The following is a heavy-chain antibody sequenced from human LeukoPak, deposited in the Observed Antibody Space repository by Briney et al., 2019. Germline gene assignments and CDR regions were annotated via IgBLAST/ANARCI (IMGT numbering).Heavy chain of an antibody. D-gene: IGHD4-17*01. J-gene: IGHJ4*02. V-gene: IGHV3-23*01. CDR1: GFTFSNYA. CDR3: AKLPPRAYGDYVGFDY. Sequence: PGGSLRLSCAASGFTFSNYAMSWVRQAPGKGLEWVSAISGDGDSTYYADSVKGRFTISRDNSKNTLYLQMNSLRAEDTAVYYCAKLPPRAYGDYVGFDYWGQGTLVTVSS. CDR2: ISGDGDST.